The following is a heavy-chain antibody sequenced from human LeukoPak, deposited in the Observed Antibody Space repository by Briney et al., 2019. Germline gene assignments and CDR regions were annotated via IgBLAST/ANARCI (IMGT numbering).Heavy chain of an antibody. CDR2: VSNSGNT. J-gene: IGHJ6*02. CDR1: GGSVTSFH. D-gene: IGHD6-13*01. V-gene: IGHV4-59*02. CDR3: AKLSRIAAAGAYSYHSLDV. Sequence: SSETLSLTCYVSGGSVTSFHWAWIRQPPGKGLEWIGHVSNSGNTDYNPSLKSRVTISVDTSNNQFSLKLRSVTAADTAVYYCAKLSRIAAAGAYSYHSLDVWGQGTTVTVSS.